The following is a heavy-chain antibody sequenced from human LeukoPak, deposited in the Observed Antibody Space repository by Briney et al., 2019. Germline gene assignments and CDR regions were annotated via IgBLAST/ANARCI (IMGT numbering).Heavy chain of an antibody. Sequence: GGSLRLSCAASGFTFSSYAMSWVRQAPGKGLEWVSAISGSGGSTYYADSVKGRFTISRDNSKNTLYLQMNSLRAEDTALYYCAKDMGGDYYDSILDYWGQGTLVTVSS. D-gene: IGHD3-22*01. J-gene: IGHJ4*02. CDR1: GFTFSSYA. V-gene: IGHV3-23*01. CDR3: AKDMGGDYYDSILDY. CDR2: ISGSGGST.